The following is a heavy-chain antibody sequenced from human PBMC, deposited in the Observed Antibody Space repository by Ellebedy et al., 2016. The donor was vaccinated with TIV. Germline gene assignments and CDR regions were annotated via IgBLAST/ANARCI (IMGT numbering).Heavy chain of an antibody. CDR1: GFTFSSYA. Sequence: GESLKISCAASGFTFSSYAMHWVRQAPGKGLEWVAVVAFDSSNEFYADSVKGRFTISRDNSKNTLYLQMNSLRPEDTAVYYCVRRTDYDSSGRMASFDYWGQGTLVTVSS. CDR2: VAFDSSNE. D-gene: IGHD3-22*01. J-gene: IGHJ4*02. V-gene: IGHV3-30*04. CDR3: VRRTDYDSSGRMASFDY.